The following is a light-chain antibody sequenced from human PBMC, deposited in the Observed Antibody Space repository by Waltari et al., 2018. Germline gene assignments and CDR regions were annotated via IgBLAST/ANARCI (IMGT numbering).Light chain of an antibody. J-gene: IGLJ2*01. V-gene: IGLV1-47*01. CDR3: GAWDDTLRFV. Sequence: QSVLSQPPSASGTPGQRVPISCSGTSSNIGSNYLSWYQHLPGMAPKLLLYRNNQRPPGVPDRFSSSKSGTSASLAIRELRSEDEADYYCGAWDDTLRFVFGGGTRLTVL. CDR1: SSNIGSNY. CDR2: RNN.